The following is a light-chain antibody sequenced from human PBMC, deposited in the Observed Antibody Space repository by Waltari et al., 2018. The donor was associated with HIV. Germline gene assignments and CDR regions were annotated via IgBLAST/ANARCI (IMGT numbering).Light chain of an antibody. CDR2: EDR. V-gene: IGLV6-57*02. J-gene: IGLJ2*01. CDR3: QSYDTSSHVV. Sequence: NFMLTQPPSVSESPGKTVTISCTGSSGSLASNYVQWYQQRPGSAPTTVIYEDRQRPSGVPYRFSGSIDSSSNSAYLTISGLKTEDEADYYCQSYDTSSHVVFGGGTKLTVL. CDR1: SGSLASNY.